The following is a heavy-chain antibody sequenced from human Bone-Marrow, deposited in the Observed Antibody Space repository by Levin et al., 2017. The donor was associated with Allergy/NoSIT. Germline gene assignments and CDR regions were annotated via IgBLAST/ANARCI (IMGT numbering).Heavy chain of an antibody. CDR3: ARVIGIVGASPDDQRDWFHH. CDR1: GASISSFY. V-gene: IGHV4-59*01. D-gene: IGHD3-3*01. Sequence: SETLSLTCNVSGASISSFYWSWIRQSPGKGLEWIGYLFYSGATKYNPSLKSRVTMSIDLSKSQIALQLRSVSAADTAVYFCARVIGIVGASPDDQRDWFHHWGQGTRVTVSS. CDR2: LFYSGAT. J-gene: IGHJ5*02.